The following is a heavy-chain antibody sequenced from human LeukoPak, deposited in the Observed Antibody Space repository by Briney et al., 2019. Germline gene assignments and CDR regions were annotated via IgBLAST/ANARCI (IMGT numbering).Heavy chain of an antibody. V-gene: IGHV5-51*01. Sequence: GESLKISCKGSGYSFTSYWIGWVRQMPGKGLEWMGIIYPGDSDTGYSPSFQGQVTISADKSISTAYLQWSSLKASDTAMYYCARSPCSSTSCYNVFDYWGQGTLVTVSS. CDR2: IYPGDSDT. J-gene: IGHJ4*02. CDR3: ARSPCSSTSCYNVFDY. CDR1: GYSFTSYW. D-gene: IGHD2-2*02.